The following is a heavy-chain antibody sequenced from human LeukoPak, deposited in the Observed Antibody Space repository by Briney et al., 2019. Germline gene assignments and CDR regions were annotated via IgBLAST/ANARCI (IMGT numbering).Heavy chain of an antibody. CDR1: AGSFSGYY. D-gene: IGHD6-13*01. CDR2: INHSGST. V-gene: IGHV4-34*01. Sequence: PSETLSLTCAVYAGSFSGYYWSWIRQPPGKGLEWIGEINHSGSTNYNPSLKSRVTISVDTSKNQFSLKLSSVTAADTAVYYCARSPYSSTSSLYNWFDPWGQGTLVTVSS. CDR3: ARSPYSSTSSLYNWFDP. J-gene: IGHJ5*02.